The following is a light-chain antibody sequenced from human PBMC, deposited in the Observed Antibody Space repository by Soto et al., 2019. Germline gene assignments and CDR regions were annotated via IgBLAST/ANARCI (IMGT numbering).Light chain of an antibody. J-gene: IGKJ3*01. V-gene: IGKV1-39*01. Sequence: DIQMTQSPSSLSASVGDTVTITCRASESIRSYLNWYQQKPGKAPKVLIFGASTLQSGVPSRFSGSGSGTDFTLTISSLQPEDFATYYCQQSYSTPRSTFGPGTKVDIK. CDR3: QQSYSTPRST. CDR1: ESIRSY. CDR2: GAS.